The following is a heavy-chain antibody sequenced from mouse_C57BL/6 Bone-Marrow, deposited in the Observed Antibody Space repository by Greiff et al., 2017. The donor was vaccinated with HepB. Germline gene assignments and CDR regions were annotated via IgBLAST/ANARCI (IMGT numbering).Heavy chain of an antibody. J-gene: IGHJ3*01. V-gene: IGHV1-50*01. CDR3: ARPQH. CDR1: GYTFTSYW. CDR2: IDPSDSYT. Sequence: QVQLQQPGAELVKPGASVKLSCKASGYTFTSYWMQWVKQRPGQGLEWIGEIDPSDSYTNYNQKFKGKATLTVDTSSSTAYMQLSSLTSADSAVYYCARPQHWGQGTLVTVSA.